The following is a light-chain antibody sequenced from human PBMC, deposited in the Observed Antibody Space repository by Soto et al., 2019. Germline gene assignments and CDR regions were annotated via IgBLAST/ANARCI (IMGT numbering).Light chain of an antibody. CDR3: QQYGSSPPVT. J-gene: IGKJ4*01. Sequence: EIVLTQYPGTLSLSPGERATLSCRATQSVSSSYLAWYQQKPGQAPRLLIYGASSRSTGIPDRFSGSGSGTDCTLTISRLETEDFAVYYCQQYGSSPPVTFGGGTKVELK. V-gene: IGKV3-20*01. CDR1: QSVSSSY. CDR2: GAS.